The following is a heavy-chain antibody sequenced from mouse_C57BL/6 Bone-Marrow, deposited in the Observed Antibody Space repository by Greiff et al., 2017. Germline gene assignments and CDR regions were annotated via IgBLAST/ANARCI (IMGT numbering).Heavy chain of an antibody. CDR2: IDPSDSYT. Sequence: QVQLQQPGAELVMPGASVKLSCKASGYTFTSYWMHWVKQRPGQGLEWIGEIDPSDSYTNYNQKFKGKSTLTVDKSSSTAYMQLSSLTSEDSAVYYCARRGKITTVVAHWYFYVWGTGTTVTVSS. V-gene: IGHV1-69*01. J-gene: IGHJ1*03. D-gene: IGHD1-1*01. CDR1: GYTFTSYW. CDR3: ARRGKITTVVAHWYFYV.